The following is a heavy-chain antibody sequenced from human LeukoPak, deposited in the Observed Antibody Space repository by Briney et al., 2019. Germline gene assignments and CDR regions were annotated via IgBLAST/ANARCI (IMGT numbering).Heavy chain of an antibody. CDR2: IYYSGST. CDR3: ARLDDFWSGYYTFFDY. V-gene: IGHV4-31*03. CDR1: GGSISSSSYY. Sequence: PSETLSLTCTVSGGSISSSSYYWSWIRQHPGKGLEWIGYIYYSGSTYYNPSLKSRVTISVDTSKNQFSLKLSSVTAADTAVYYCARLDDFWSGYYTFFDYWGQGTLVTVSS. D-gene: IGHD3-3*01. J-gene: IGHJ4*02.